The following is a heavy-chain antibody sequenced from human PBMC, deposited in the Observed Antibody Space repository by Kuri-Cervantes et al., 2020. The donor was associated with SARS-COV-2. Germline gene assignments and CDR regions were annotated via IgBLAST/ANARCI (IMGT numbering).Heavy chain of an antibody. CDR1: GGSFSGYY. V-gene: IGHV4-34*01. CDR2: INHSGST. J-gene: IGHJ3*02. Sequence: LSLTCAVYGGSFSGYYWSWIRQPPGKGLEWIGEINHSGSTNYNPSLKSRVTISVDTSKNQFSLKLSSVTAADTAVYYCARGPSFDAFDIWGQGTMVT. CDR3: ARGPSFDAFDI.